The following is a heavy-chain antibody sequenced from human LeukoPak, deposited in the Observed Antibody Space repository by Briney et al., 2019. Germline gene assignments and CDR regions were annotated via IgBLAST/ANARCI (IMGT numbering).Heavy chain of an antibody. CDR1: GYTFTSYD. Sequence: GASVKVSCKASGYTFTSYDINWVRQATGQGLEWMGWMNPNSGNTGYAQKFQGRVTMTRNTSISTAYMELSSLRSEDTAVYYCARDSSGEWDYDSNGIDYWGQGTQVTVSS. D-gene: IGHD3-22*01. CDR2: MNPNSGNT. CDR3: ARDSSGEWDYDSNGIDY. J-gene: IGHJ4*02. V-gene: IGHV1-8*01.